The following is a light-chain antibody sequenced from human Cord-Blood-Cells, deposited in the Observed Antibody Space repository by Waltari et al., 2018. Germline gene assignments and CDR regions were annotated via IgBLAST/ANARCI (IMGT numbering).Light chain of an antibody. V-gene: IGLV7-43*01. CDR1: TGAVTSGYY. CDR3: LLYYGGSWV. Sequence: QTVVTQEPSLTVSPGGTVNLTCASSTGAVTSGYYPNWFQQKPGQEPRALIFSTINKHSWYLARFSGSLLGGKAALTLSGVQPEDEAEYYCLLYYGGSWVFGGGTKLTVL. CDR2: STI. J-gene: IGLJ3*02.